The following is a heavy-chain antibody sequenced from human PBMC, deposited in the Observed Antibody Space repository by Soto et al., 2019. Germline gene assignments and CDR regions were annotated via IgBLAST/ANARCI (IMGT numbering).Heavy chain of an antibody. Sequence: SETLSLTCAVYGGSFSGYYWSWIRQPPGEGLEWIGEINHSGSTNYNPSLKSRVTISVDTSKNQFSLKLSSVTAADTAVYYCARGVVVVIPAALLTRYYMDVWGKGTTVTVSS. V-gene: IGHV4-34*01. CDR3: ARGVVVVIPAALLTRYYMDV. J-gene: IGHJ6*03. D-gene: IGHD2-2*01. CDR1: GGSFSGYY. CDR2: INHSGST.